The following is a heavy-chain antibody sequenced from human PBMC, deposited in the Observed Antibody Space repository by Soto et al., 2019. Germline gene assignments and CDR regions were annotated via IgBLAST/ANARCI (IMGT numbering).Heavy chain of an antibody. CDR1: GYSIRSGDY. CDR2: IFHSGTT. J-gene: IGHJ4*02. D-gene: IGHD1-7*01. V-gene: IGHV4-38-2*02. CDR3: AKDRNYPRDQFHY. Sequence: SETQALTCAVSGYSIRSGDYWGWIRQPPGKGLEWLGSIFHSGTTYDNPSLKSRVTISVDMSKNQFSLKLTSVTAADTAVYYCAKDRNYPRDQFHYWGQGTLVTRSS.